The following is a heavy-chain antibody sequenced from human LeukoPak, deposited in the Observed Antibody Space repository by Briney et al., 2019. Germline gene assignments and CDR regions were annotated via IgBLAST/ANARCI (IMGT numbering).Heavy chain of an antibody. Sequence: ASVKVSCKASGYTFTSYAINWVRQATGQGLEWMGWMNPNSGNTGYAQKFQGRVTMTRNTSISTAYMELSSLRSEDTAVYYCARGRMWYYYDSSGYYIGNDWFDPWGQGTLVTVSS. CDR1: GYTFTSYA. D-gene: IGHD3-22*01. CDR2: MNPNSGNT. CDR3: ARGRMWYYYDSSGYYIGNDWFDP. J-gene: IGHJ5*02. V-gene: IGHV1-8*01.